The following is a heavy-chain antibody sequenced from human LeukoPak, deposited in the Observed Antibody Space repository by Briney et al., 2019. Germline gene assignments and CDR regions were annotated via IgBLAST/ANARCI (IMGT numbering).Heavy chain of an antibody. CDR3: AKGSFSSGWYIFDY. V-gene: IGHV3-9*01. CDR1: GFTFDDYA. D-gene: IGHD6-19*01. J-gene: IGHJ4*02. Sequence: GGSLRLSCAASGFTFDDYAMHWVRQAPGKGLEWVSGISWNSGSIGYADSVKGRFTISRDNAKSSLYLQMNSLGAEDTALYYCAKGSFSSGWYIFDYWGQGTLVTVSS. CDR2: ISWNSGSI.